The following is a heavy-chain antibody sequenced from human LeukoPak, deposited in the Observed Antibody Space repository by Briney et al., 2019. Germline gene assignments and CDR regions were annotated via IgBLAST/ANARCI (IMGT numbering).Heavy chain of an antibody. Sequence: SQTLSLTCAVSGGSISSGGYSWSWIRQPPGKGLEWIGYIYHSGSTYYNPSLKSRVTISVDRSKNQFSLKLSSVTAADTAVYYCARGGGWPEYFQHWGQGTLVTVSS. CDR2: IYHSGST. CDR1: GGSISSGGYS. V-gene: IGHV4-30-2*01. D-gene: IGHD6-19*01. CDR3: ARGGGWPEYFQH. J-gene: IGHJ1*01.